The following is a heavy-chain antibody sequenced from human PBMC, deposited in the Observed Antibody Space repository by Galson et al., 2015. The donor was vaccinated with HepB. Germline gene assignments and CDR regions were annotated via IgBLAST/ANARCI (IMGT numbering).Heavy chain of an antibody. CDR2: ISYDGCNK. Sequence: SLRLSCAASGFTFSSYAMHWVRQAPGKGLEWVAVISYDGCNKYYADSVKGRFTISRDNSKNTLYLQMNSLRAEDTAVYYCARDPSGAAAGWFDPWGQGTLVTVSS. V-gene: IGHV3-30-3*01. CDR3: ARDPSGAAAGWFDP. CDR1: GFTFSSYA. J-gene: IGHJ5*02. D-gene: IGHD6-13*01.